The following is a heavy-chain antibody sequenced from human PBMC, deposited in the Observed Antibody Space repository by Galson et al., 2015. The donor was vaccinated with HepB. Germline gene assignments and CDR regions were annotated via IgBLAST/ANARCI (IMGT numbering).Heavy chain of an antibody. CDR1: GDSVSSNSAA. J-gene: IGHJ6*02. CDR3: ARESPFIAAAGRDGMDV. D-gene: IGHD6-13*01. Sequence: CAISGDSVSSNSAAWNWIRQSPSRGLEWLGRTYYRSKWYNDYAVSVKSRITINPDTSKNQFSLQLNSVTPEDTAVYYCARESPFIAAAGRDGMDVWGQGTTVTVSS. V-gene: IGHV6-1*01. CDR2: TYYRSKWYN.